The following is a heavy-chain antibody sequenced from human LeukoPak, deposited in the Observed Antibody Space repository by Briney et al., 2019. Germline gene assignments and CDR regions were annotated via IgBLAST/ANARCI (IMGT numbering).Heavy chain of an antibody. CDR1: GFTFSSYS. V-gene: IGHV3-21*01. CDR2: ISSSGIYK. J-gene: IGHJ3*02. D-gene: IGHD3-22*01. CDR3: ARDHYYDSSGYYDSHDAFDI. Sequence: PGGSLRLSCAASGFTFSSYSMNWVRQAPGKGLEWVSSISSSGIYKYFADSVKGRFTISRDNAKNSLYLQMNSLRAEDTATYYCARDHYYDSSGYYDSHDAFDIWGQGTMVTVSS.